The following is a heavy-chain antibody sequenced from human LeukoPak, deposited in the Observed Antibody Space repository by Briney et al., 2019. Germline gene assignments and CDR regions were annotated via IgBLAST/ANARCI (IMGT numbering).Heavy chain of an antibody. CDR2: IIPIFGTA. CDR3: ARSPSYCSSTSCYSRAWFDP. D-gene: IGHD2-2*01. V-gene: IGHV1-69*01. J-gene: IGHJ5*02. CDR1: GGTFSSYA. Sequence: ASVKVSCKASGGTFSSYAISWARQAPGQGLEWMGGIIPIFGTANYAQKFQGRVTITADESTSTAYMELSSLRSEDTAVYYCARSPSYCSSTSCYSRAWFDPWGQGTLVTVSS.